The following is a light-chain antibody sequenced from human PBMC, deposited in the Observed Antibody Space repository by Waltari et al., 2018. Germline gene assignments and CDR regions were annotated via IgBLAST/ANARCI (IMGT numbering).Light chain of an antibody. V-gene: IGLV1-44*01. CDR3: AAWDDSLNGPV. Sequence: QSVLTQPPSASGTPGQSIIIPCSGRSSNIGANHIPWYQQVPGTAPKLLIYGTRERASGVSNRLSGSKSGTSASLAISALQPEDEADYYCAAWDDSLNGPVFGTGTKVTVL. CDR2: GTR. CDR1: SSNIGANH. J-gene: IGLJ1*01.